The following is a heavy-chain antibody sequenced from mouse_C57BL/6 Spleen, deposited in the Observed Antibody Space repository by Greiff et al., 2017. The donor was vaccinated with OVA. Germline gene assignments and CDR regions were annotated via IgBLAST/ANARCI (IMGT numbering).Heavy chain of an antibody. D-gene: IGHD2-4*01. Sequence: QVQLQQPGAELVRPGSSVKLSCKASGYTFTSYWMDWVKQRPGQGLEWIGNIYPSDSETNYNQKFKDKATLTVDKSSSTAYMQLSSLTSEDSAVYYCAREGDYAGEDFDYWGQGTTLTVSS. CDR3: AREGDYAGEDFDY. J-gene: IGHJ2*01. CDR2: IYPSDSET. CDR1: GYTFTSYW. V-gene: IGHV1-61*01.